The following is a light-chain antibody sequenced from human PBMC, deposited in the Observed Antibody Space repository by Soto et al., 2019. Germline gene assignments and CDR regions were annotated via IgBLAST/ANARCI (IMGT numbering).Light chain of an antibody. CDR3: QQSHNTPYT. CDR1: QSVNTY. Sequence: DIQMTQSPSSLSASVGDRVTITCRASQSVNTYLNWYQKRQGKAPKLLIYAATSLHSGVPPRFSGSGSGTDFNLTISSLQPEDFATYYCQQSHNTPYTFGLGTMLEVK. V-gene: IGKV1-39*01. CDR2: AAT. J-gene: IGKJ2*01.